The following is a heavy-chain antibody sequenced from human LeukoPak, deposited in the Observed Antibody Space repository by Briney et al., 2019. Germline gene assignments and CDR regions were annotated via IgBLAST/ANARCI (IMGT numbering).Heavy chain of an antibody. V-gene: IGHV1-8*01. J-gene: IGHJ4*02. CDR3: ARGPVYCSSTSCYTGFDY. CDR2: MNPNSGNT. Sequence: GASVKVSYKASGYTFTSYDINWVRQATGQGLEWMGWMNPNSGNTGYAQKFQGRVTMTRNTSISTAYMELSSLRSEDTAVYYCARGPVYCSSTSCYTGFDYWGQGTLVTVSS. CDR1: GYTFTSYD. D-gene: IGHD2-2*02.